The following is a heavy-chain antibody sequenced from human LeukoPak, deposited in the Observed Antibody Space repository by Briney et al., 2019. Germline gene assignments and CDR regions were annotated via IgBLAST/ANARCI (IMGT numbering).Heavy chain of an antibody. Sequence: ASVKVSCKASGYTFTSYGISWVRQAPGQGLEWMGWISAYNGNTNYAQKLQGRVTMTTDTSTSTAYMELRSLRSDDTAVYYCARAYSSGWPYYYDSSGYHYFDYWGQGTLVTVSS. CDR2: ISAYNGNT. CDR3: ARAYSSGWPYYYDSSGYHYFDY. D-gene: IGHD3-22*01. CDR1: GYTFTSYG. J-gene: IGHJ4*02. V-gene: IGHV1-18*01.